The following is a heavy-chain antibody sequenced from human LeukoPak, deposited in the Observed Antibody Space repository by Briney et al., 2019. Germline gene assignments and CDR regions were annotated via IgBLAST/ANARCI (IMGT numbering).Heavy chain of an antibody. Sequence: PSETLSLTCTVSGGSISSYYWSWIRQPAGKGLERIGRIYTSGSTNYNPSLKSRVTMSVDTSKNQLSLKLSSVTAADTAVYYCAREVPYYDFWSGYYSFDYWGQGTLVTVSS. V-gene: IGHV4-4*07. CDR1: GGSISSYY. CDR2: IYTSGST. D-gene: IGHD3-3*01. J-gene: IGHJ4*02. CDR3: AREVPYYDFWSGYYSFDY.